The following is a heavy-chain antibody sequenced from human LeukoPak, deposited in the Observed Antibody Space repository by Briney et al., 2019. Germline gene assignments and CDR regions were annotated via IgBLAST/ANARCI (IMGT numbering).Heavy chain of an antibody. Sequence: PSETLSLTCAVYGGSFSGYYWSWIRQPPGKGLEWIGEINHSGSTNYNPSLKSRVTISVDTSKNQFSLKLGSVTAADTAVYYCARGRMLRGYGGYDRRHYYMDVWGKGTTVTVSS. CDR2: INHSGST. CDR3: ARGRMLRGYGGYDRRHYYMDV. D-gene: IGHD5-12*01. V-gene: IGHV4-34*01. J-gene: IGHJ6*03. CDR1: GGSFSGYY.